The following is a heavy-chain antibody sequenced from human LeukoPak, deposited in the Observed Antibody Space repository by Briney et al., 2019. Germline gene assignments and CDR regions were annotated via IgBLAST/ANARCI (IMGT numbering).Heavy chain of an antibody. Sequence: GGSLRLSCAASGFSFSTYWMHWARQAPGKGLVWVSLIETDGSTTKYADSVKGRFTISRDNSKNTLYLQMNSLRAEDTAVYYCARGLSAAAGTNYWGQGTLVTVSS. CDR2: IETDGSTT. J-gene: IGHJ4*02. CDR3: ARGLSAAAGTNY. CDR1: GFSFSTYW. V-gene: IGHV3-74*01. D-gene: IGHD6-13*01.